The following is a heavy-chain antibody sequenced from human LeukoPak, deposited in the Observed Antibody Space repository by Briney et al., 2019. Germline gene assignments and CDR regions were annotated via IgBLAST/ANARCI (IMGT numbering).Heavy chain of an antibody. J-gene: IGHJ4*02. Sequence: GGSLRLSCAASGFTFSSYAMSWVRQAPGKGLEWVSVIYSGGSTYYADSVKGRFTISRDNSKNTLYLQMNSLRAEDTAVYYCARVRAVVAYYFDYWGQGTLVTVSS. D-gene: IGHD6-19*01. CDR1: GFTFSSYA. CDR3: ARVRAVVAYYFDY. V-gene: IGHV3-66*01. CDR2: IYSGGST.